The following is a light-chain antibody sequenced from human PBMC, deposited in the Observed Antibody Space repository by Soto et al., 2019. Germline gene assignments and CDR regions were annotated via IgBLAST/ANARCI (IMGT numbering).Light chain of an antibody. Sequence: QSALTQSRSVSGSPGQSVTISCSGSSSDIGIYNYVSWYQHHPGKVPKVLIYEVTKRPSGVPDRFSGSKSGNTASLTVSGLQAEDEADYYCSSYAGGIKWVFGGGTKVTVL. J-gene: IGLJ3*02. CDR1: SSDIGIYNY. V-gene: IGLV2-8*01. CDR3: SSYAGGIKWV. CDR2: EVT.